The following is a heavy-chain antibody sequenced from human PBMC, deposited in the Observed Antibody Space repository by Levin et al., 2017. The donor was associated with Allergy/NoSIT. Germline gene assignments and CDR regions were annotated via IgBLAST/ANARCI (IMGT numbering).Heavy chain of an antibody. D-gene: IGHD3-9*01. Sequence: GGSLRLSCAASGFTFSSYGMHWVRQAPGKGLEWVAVISYDGSNKYYADSVKGRFTISRDNSKNTLYLQMNSLRAEDTAVYYCAKDHHSRSMYDILTGYQSSYYYYGMDVWGQGTTVTVSS. CDR1: GFTFSSYG. CDR3: AKDHHSRSMYDILTGYQSSYYYYGMDV. CDR2: ISYDGSNK. J-gene: IGHJ6*02. V-gene: IGHV3-30*18.